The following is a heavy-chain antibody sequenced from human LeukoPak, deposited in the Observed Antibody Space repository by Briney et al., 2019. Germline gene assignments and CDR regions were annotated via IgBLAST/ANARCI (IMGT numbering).Heavy chain of an antibody. D-gene: IGHD1-1*01. J-gene: IGHJ4*02. V-gene: IGHV5-51*01. Sequence: IYPADSDTRYSPSFQGQVTISVDKSITTAYLQWSSLKASDTAIYYCAGRWTGTTLAFDYWGQGTLVTVSS. CDR2: IYPADSDT. CDR3: AGRWTGTTLAFDY.